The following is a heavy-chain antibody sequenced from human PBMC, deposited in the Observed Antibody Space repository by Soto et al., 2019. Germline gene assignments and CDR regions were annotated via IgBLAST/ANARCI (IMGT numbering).Heavy chain of an antibody. CDR3: AGPITIDGMDV. J-gene: IGHJ6*02. Sequence: GASVKVSCKASGYTFTSYDMHWVRQAPGQRLEWMGGIIPIFGTANYAQKFQGRVTITADESTSTAYMELSSLRSEDTAVYYCAGPITIDGMDVWGQGTTVTVSS. V-gene: IGHV1-69*13. D-gene: IGHD3-3*01. CDR1: GYTFTSYD. CDR2: IIPIFGTA.